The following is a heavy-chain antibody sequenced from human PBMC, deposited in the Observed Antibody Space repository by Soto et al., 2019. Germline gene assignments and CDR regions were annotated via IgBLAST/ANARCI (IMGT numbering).Heavy chain of an antibody. Sequence: SETLSLTCAVYGGSFSGYYWSWIRQPPGKGLEWIGEINHSGSTNYNPSLKSRVTISVDTSKNQFSLKLSSVTAADTAVYYCARAAGWFDPWGQGTLVTVSS. CDR3: ARAAGWFDP. V-gene: IGHV4-34*01. J-gene: IGHJ5*02. CDR1: GGSFSGYY. CDR2: INHSGST.